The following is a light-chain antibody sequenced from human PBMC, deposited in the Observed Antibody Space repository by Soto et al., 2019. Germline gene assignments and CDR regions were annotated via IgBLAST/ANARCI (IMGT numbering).Light chain of an antibody. CDR1: QSLLLSDGYNY. Sequence: DIVMTQSPLSLPVTPGEPASISCRSSQSLLLSDGYNYLDWYLQKPGQSPQLLIYLSSNRASGVLDRFSGSGSGTDFTLKISRVEAEDVGFYYCMQALQTPQVTFGQGTRLEIK. V-gene: IGKV2-28*01. CDR3: MQALQTPQVT. CDR2: LSS. J-gene: IGKJ5*01.